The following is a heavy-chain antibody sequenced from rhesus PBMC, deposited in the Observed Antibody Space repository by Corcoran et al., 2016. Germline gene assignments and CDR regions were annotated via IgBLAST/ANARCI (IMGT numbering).Heavy chain of an antibody. J-gene: IGHJ6*01. CDR1: GYSISSNY. CDR3: ARAPAGYSYGHYGLDS. V-gene: IGHV4-147*01. Sequence: QVQLQESGPGLVKPSETLSLTCAVSGYSISSNYWSWIRQPPGKGLEWIGFIYGSSRSTYYNPSLKSRVTISTDTSKNRFSLRLSSVTAADTAVYYCARAPAGYSYGHYGLDSWGQGVVVTVSS. D-gene: IGHD5-36*01. CDR2: IYGSSRST.